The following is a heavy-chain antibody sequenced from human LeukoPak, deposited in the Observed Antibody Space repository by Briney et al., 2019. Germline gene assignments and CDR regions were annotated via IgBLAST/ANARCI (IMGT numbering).Heavy chain of an antibody. CDR2: FDPEDGET. CDR3: ATGPPPLAYCGGDCYSGLFDY. J-gene: IGHJ4*02. CDR1: GYTLTELS. Sequence: ASVKVSCKVSGYTLTELSMHWVRQAPGKRLEWMGGFDPEDGETIYAQKFQGRVTMTEDTSTDTAYMELSSLRSEDTAVYYCATGPPPLAYCGGDCYSGLFDYWSQGTLVTVSS. D-gene: IGHD2-21*02. V-gene: IGHV1-24*01.